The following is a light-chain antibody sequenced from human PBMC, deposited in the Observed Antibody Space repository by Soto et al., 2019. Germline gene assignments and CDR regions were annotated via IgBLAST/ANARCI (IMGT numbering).Light chain of an antibody. CDR2: GAS. CDR3: QQYKNWPPYT. V-gene: IGKV3-15*01. J-gene: IGKJ2*01. CDR1: QSVISY. Sequence: DIVMTQSPATLSVAPGERVTFSCRASQSVISYSAWYQQKPGHAPRLLVYGASTRATGAPARFSGSGSGTEFTLTISSPQSEDFAVYYCQQYKNWPPYTFGQGTKVDIK.